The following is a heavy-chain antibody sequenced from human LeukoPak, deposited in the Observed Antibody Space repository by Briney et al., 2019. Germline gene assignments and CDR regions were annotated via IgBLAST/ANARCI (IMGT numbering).Heavy chain of an antibody. CDR3: ARGIAAAGSRGDY. J-gene: IGHJ4*02. CDR2: INHSGST. V-gene: IGHV4-34*01. Sequence: PSETLSLTCAVSGGSFSGYYWSWIRQPPGKGLEWIGEINHSGSTNYNPSLKSRVTISVDTSKNQFSLKLSSVTAADTAVYYCARGIAAAGSRGDYWGQGTLVTVSS. CDR1: GGSFSGYY. D-gene: IGHD6-13*01.